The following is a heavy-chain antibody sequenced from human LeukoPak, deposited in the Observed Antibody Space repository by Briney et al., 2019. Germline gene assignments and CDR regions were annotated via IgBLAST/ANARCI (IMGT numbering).Heavy chain of an antibody. Sequence: SETLSLTCAVYGGSLSGYYWSWIRQPPGKGLEWIGEINHSGSTNYNPSLKSRVTISVDTSKNQFSLKLSSVTAADTAVYYCARGPYCTNGVCPRVFDYWGQGTLVTVSS. CDR1: GGSLSGYY. CDR2: INHSGST. D-gene: IGHD2-8*01. V-gene: IGHV4-34*01. J-gene: IGHJ4*02. CDR3: ARGPYCTNGVCPRVFDY.